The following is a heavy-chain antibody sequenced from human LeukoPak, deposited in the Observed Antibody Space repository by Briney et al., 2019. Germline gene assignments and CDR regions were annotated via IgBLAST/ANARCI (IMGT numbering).Heavy chain of an antibody. J-gene: IGHJ4*02. D-gene: IGHD3-10*02. CDR3: AQSFNVVQNDFDF. CDR1: GFTFSNYT. Sequence: GGSLRLSCAASGFTFSNYTMHWVRQAPGKGLEWVSSITNTGIYIYYADSVRGRFTISRDNPKNSLYLQMNSLRAEDTAVYYCAQSFNVVQNDFDFWGQGTLVTVSS. V-gene: IGHV3-21*01. CDR2: ITNTGIYI.